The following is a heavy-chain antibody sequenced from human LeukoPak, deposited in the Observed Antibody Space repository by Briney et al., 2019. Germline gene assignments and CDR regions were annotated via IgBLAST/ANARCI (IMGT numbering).Heavy chain of an antibody. CDR2: FGPEDGET. J-gene: IGHJ4*02. Sequence: ASVKVSCKVSGYTLTELSMHWVRQAPGKGLEWMGGFGPEDGETIYAQKFQGRVTMTRDTSTSTVYMELSSLRSEDTAVYYCAREDGYDSSGYYDKGIAYWGQGTLVTVSS. CDR1: GYTLTELS. CDR3: AREDGYDSSGYYDKGIAY. V-gene: IGHV1-24*01. D-gene: IGHD3-22*01.